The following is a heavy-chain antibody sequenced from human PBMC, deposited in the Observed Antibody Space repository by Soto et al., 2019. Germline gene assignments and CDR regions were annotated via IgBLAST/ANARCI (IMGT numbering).Heavy chain of an antibody. V-gene: IGHV4-59*01. CDR2: IYYSGST. CDR3: AKEYSGYHQTFAY. D-gene: IGHD5-12*01. CDR1: GGSISSYY. J-gene: IGHJ4*02. Sequence: PSETLSLTCTVSGGSISSYYWSWIRQPPGKGLEWIGYIYYSGSTNYNPSLKSRVTISVDTSKNQFSLKLSSVTAADTAVYYCAKEYSGYHQTFAYWGQRTLVTVSS.